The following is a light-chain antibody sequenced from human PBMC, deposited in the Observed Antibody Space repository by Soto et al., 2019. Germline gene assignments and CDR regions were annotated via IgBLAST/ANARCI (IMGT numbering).Light chain of an antibody. CDR3: QQYGSSSWT. V-gene: IGKV3-20*01. J-gene: IGKJ1*01. Sequence: ELVLTQSPGTLSLSPGERATLSCRASQSVSSSYLAWYQQKPGQAPRLLILGASTRATGIPDRFSGSGSGTDFTLTISRLEPADFAVYYCQQYGSSSWTFGQGTKVDIK. CDR2: GAS. CDR1: QSVSSSY.